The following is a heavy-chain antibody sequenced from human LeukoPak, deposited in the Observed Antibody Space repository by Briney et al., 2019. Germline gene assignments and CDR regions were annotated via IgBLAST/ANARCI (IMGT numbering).Heavy chain of an antibody. CDR1: GFTFDDYT. V-gene: IGHV3-43*01. CDR3: AKGYCSGGSCYRTDAFDI. J-gene: IGHJ3*02. CDR2: ISWDGGST. Sequence: PGGSLRLSCAASGFTFDDYTMHWVRQAPGKGLEWVSLISWDGGSTYYADSVKGRFTISRDNSKNSLYLQMNSLRTEDTALYYCAKGYCSGGSCYRTDAFDIWGQGTMVTVSS. D-gene: IGHD2-15*01.